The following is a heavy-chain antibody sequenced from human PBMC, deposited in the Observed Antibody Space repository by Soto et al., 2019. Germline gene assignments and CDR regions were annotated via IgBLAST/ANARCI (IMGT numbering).Heavy chain of an antibody. V-gene: IGHV1-2*02. D-gene: IGHD2-21*01. Sequence: QAQVVQSGAEVKKPGASVKVSCKASGYTFIAYYMHLVRQPPGLGLDWMGWINPNSGATTYAQKFQGRVTMTRHTSGNTAYMELRSLRSDDTAVYFWVRGVVLSNPYGGYSYYGMDVWGQGTAVTVSS. CDR3: VRGVVLSNPYGGYSYYGMDV. CDR2: INPNSGAT. J-gene: IGHJ6*02. CDR1: GYTFIAYY.